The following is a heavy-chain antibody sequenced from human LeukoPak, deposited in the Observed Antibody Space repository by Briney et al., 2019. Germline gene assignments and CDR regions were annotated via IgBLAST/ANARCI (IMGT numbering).Heavy chain of an antibody. CDR2: IYSGGST. V-gene: IGHV3-66*02. Sequence: GGSLSLSCAASGFTFSSNYMSWVRQAPGKGLGWVSVIYSGGSTYYADSVKGRFTISRDNSKNTLYLQMNSLRAEDTAVYYCARDDYGDYGYGMDVWGQGTTVTVSS. D-gene: IGHD4-17*01. CDR1: GFTFSSNY. J-gene: IGHJ6*02. CDR3: ARDDYGDYGYGMDV.